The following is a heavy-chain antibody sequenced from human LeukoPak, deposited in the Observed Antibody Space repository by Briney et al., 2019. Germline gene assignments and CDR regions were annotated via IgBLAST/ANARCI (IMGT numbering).Heavy chain of an antibody. Sequence: GGSLRLSCAASGFTFSNYPMHWVRQAPGKGLVWVSRINSDGSSTIYADSVKGRFTISRDNSKNTLYLQMNSLRPEDSAVYYCAKASYGDYGGWYFDYWGQGTLVTVSS. J-gene: IGHJ4*02. CDR2: INSDGSST. V-gene: IGHV3-74*01. CDR3: AKASYGDYGGWYFDY. D-gene: IGHD4-17*01. CDR1: GFTFSNYP.